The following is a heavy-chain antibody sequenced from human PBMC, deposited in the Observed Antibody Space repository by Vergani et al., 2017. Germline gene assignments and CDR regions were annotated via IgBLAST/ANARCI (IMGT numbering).Heavy chain of an antibody. Sequence: EVQLVESGGGLVQPGGSLRLSCAASGFTFSSYEMNWVRQAPGKGLEWVSYISSSGSTIYYADSVKGRFTISRDNAKNSLYLQMNSLRAEDTAVYYCAGSRGCSGGSCYSGLGDAFDIWGQGTMVTVSS. J-gene: IGHJ3*02. CDR2: ISSSGSTI. CDR1: GFTFSSYE. V-gene: IGHV3-48*03. CDR3: AGSRGCSGGSCYSGLGDAFDI. D-gene: IGHD2-15*01.